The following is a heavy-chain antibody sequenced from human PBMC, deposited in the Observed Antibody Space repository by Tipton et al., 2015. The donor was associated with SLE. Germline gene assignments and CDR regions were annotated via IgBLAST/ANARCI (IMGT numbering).Heavy chain of an antibody. J-gene: IGHJ6*03. V-gene: IGHV4-39*07. CDR2: IFYTGST. CDR3: ARIVTYYDFWSGPGKVYYYYYMDV. D-gene: IGHD3-3*01. Sequence: TLSLTCTVSDGSIRSTNYYWGWIRQPPGKGLEWIGSIFYTGSTYYNPSLKSRVSFSIDTSKHQFSLKLSSVTAADTAVYYCARIVTYYDFWSGPGKVYYYYYMDVWGKGTTVTVSS. CDR1: DGSIRSTNYY.